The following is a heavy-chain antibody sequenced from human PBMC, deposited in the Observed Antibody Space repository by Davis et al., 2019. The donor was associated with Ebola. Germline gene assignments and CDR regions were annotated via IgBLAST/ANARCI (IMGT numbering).Heavy chain of an antibody. V-gene: IGHV3-15*07. D-gene: IGHD2-8*01. CDR3: TTTPFLMEYYYGMDV. CDR2: IKSKTDGGTT. CDR1: GFTFSSYS. J-gene: IGHJ6*02. Sequence: GGSLRLSCAASGFTFSSYSMNWVRQAPGKGLEWVGRIKSKTDGGTTDYAAPVKGRFTISRDDTKNTLYLQMNSLKTEDTAVYYCTTTPFLMEYYYGMDVWGQGTTVTVSS.